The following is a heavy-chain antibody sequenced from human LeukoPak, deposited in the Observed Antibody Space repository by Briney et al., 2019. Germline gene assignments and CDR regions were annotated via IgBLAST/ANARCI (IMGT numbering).Heavy chain of an antibody. CDR3: ASSWRDAFDI. Sequence: PSETLSLTCTVSGGSISSYYWSWIRQPAGKGLEWIGRVYASGSTNYNPSLKSRVTMSVDTSKNQFSLTLSSVTAADTAVYYCASSWRDAFDIWGQGTMVTVSS. D-gene: IGHD6-13*01. V-gene: IGHV4-4*07. J-gene: IGHJ3*02. CDR1: GGSISSYY. CDR2: VYASGST.